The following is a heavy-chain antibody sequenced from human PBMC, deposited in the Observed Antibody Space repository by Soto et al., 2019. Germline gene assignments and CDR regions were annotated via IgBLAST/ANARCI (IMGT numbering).Heavy chain of an antibody. CDR3: GREDIVIVPAARQYYCYMDV. D-gene: IGHD2-2*01. V-gene: IGHV4-34*01. CDR1: GGSFSTYY. Sequence: SETLSLTCAVYGGSFSTYYWSWIRQPPGKGLEWIGEINHSGSTNYNPSLKSRVTISVDTSKNQFSLKLSSVTAADTAVYYCGREDIVIVPAARQYYCYMDVWGKGTTVTVSS. J-gene: IGHJ6*03. CDR2: INHSGST.